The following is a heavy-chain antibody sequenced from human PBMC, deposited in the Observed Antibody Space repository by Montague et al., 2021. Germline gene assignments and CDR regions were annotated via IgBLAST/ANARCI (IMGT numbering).Heavy chain of an antibody. V-gene: IGHV3-74*01. D-gene: IGHD2-8*02. J-gene: IGHJ4*02. Sequence: SLSLSFSASGFTFSNYSMHWVRQAPGKGPLCVSRTRPDGSWTNYADSVRGRFTISRDNTKNTLYLQMSSLRAEDTALYYCVRDVYWSVDYWGQGTLVTVSS. CDR2: TRPDGSWT. CDR3: VRDVYWSVDY. CDR1: GFTFSNYS.